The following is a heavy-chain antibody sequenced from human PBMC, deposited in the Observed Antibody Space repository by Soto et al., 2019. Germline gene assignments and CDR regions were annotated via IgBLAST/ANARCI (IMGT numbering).Heavy chain of an antibody. CDR1: GGAISSGPYS. CDR2: FHYGEST. Sequence: QLQLQESAPGLVKPSETLSLTCTDSGGAISSGPYSWGWIRQRPGEGLEWMAAFHYGESTHYNPALESRGTFSVGTSQNHFSLKVSSITVADTAVYYCARLGGFCSSTNRYGYYALDVLGQGTTVTVSS. D-gene: IGHD2-2*01. J-gene: IGHJ6*01. CDR3: ARLGGFCSSTNRYGYYALDV. V-gene: IGHV4-39*02.